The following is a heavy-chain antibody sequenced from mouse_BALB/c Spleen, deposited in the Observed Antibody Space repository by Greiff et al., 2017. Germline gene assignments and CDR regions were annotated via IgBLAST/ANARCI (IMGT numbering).Heavy chain of an antibody. J-gene: IGHJ4*01. Sequence: ESGAELVKPGASVKLSCKASGYTFTSYYMYWVKQRPGQGLEWIGEINPSNGGTNFNEKFKSKATLTVDKSSSTAYMQLSSLTSEDSAVYYCTRDGYPKMDYWGQGTSVTVSS. CDR2: INPSNGGT. V-gene: IGHV1S81*02. D-gene: IGHD2-3*01. CDR3: TRDGYPKMDY. CDR1: GYTFTSYY.